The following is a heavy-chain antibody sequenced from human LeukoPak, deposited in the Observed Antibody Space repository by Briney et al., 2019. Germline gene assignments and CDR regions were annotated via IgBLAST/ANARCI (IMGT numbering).Heavy chain of an antibody. CDR1: GFTVSSNY. CDR3: ARGNTVTTLYFDY. Sequence: GGSLRLSCAASGFTVSSNYMSWVRQAPGKGLEWVSVIYTGVSTYYADSVKGRFTISRDNSKNTLYLQMNSLRAEDTAVYYCARGNTVTTLYFDYWGQGILVTVSS. D-gene: IGHD4-17*01. V-gene: IGHV3-53*01. J-gene: IGHJ4*02. CDR2: IYTGVST.